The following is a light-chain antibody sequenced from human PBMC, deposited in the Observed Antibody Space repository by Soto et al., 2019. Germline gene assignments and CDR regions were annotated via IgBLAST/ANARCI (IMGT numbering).Light chain of an antibody. Sequence: IAMTQSPLSLPVTPGEPASISCRSSQTLLHSNGYNYLDWYLQKPGQSPQLLIYLGSNRASGVPDRFSGSGSGTDFTLKISRVEAEDVGVFYCMQGLRPMYTFGQGTKLEIK. J-gene: IGKJ2*01. CDR2: LGS. CDR3: MQGLRPMYT. V-gene: IGKV2-28*01. CDR1: QTLLHSNGYNY.